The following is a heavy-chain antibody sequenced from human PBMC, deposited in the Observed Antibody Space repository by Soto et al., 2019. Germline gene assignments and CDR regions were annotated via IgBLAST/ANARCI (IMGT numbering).Heavy chain of an antibody. CDR2: IRGSGGST. Sequence: SGGSLRLSCAASGFTFSSYAMSWVRQAPGKGLEWVSAIRGSGGSTYYADSVKGRFTISRDNTKNTLYLQMNSLRAEDTAVYYCAKDPVVPAAIRNAFDIWGQGTMVTVSS. V-gene: IGHV3-23*01. J-gene: IGHJ3*02. CDR1: GFTFSSYA. CDR3: AKDPVVPAAIRNAFDI. D-gene: IGHD2-2*02.